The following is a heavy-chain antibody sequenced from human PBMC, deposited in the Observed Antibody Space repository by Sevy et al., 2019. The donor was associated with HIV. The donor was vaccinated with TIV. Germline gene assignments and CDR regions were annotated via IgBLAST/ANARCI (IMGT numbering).Heavy chain of an antibody. D-gene: IGHD3-22*01. CDR1: GFTFNMYS. CDR3: ARGNYYDSSGYYSKAFDI. Sequence: GGSLRLSCGASGFTFNMYSIHWVRQAPGKGLEWVAVLSYDGSNKYNADSVKGRFTISRDNSKNTLYLQMNILRAEDTALYYCARGNYYDSSGYYSKAFDIWGQGTMVTVSS. J-gene: IGHJ3*02. V-gene: IGHV3-30-3*01. CDR2: LSYDGSNK.